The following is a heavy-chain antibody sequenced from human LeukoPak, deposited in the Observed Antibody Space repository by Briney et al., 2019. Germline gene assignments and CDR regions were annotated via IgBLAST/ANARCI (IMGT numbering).Heavy chain of an antibody. CDR2: ISSSSSYI. D-gene: IGHD6-6*01. V-gene: IGHV3-21*01. CDR1: GFTFSNYS. J-gene: IGHJ4*02. CDR3: ARANSSSGCHY. Sequence: GGSLRLSCAASGFTFSNYSMNWVRQAPGKGLEWVSSISSSSSYIYYADSVKGRFTISRDNAENSLYLQMNSLRAEDTAVYYCARANSSSGCHYWGQGTLVTVSS.